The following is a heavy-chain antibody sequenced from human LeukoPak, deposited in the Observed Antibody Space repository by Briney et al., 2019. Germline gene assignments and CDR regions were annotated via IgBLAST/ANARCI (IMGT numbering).Heavy chain of an antibody. D-gene: IGHD3-10*01. V-gene: IGHV3-23*01. CDR2: ISGGGGST. CDR3: ASDYGSGSYRLYYFDY. J-gene: IGHJ4*02. CDR1: GFTFSSYA. Sequence: PGGSLRLSCAASGFTFSSYAMSWVRQAPGKGLEWVSAISGGGGSTYYADSVKGRFTISRDNSKNTLFLQVNSLRAEDTAVYYCASDYGSGSYRLYYFDYWGQGTLVTVSS.